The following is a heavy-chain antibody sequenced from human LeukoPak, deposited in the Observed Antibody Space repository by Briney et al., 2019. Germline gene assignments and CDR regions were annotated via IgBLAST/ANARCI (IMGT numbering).Heavy chain of an antibody. D-gene: IGHD5-12*01. Sequence: ASVKVSCKASGYTFTGYYMHWVRQAPGQGLEWMGWINPNSGGTNYAQKFQGRVTMTRDTSISTAYMELSRLRSDDTAVYYCARARYSGYDYPVYYFDYWGQGTLVTVSS. CDR2: INPNSGGT. CDR3: ARARYSGYDYPVYYFDY. V-gene: IGHV1-2*02. CDR1: GYTFTGYY. J-gene: IGHJ4*02.